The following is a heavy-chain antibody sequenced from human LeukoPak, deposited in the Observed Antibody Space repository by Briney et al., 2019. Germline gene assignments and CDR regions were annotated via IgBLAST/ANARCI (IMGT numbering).Heavy chain of an antibody. Sequence: PWGSLRLSCAASGLSFSSSGMNWVRQAPGKGLEWVSYITATGSTIYYADSVKGRFTISRDNARSSLFLSMSSLRAEDTAVYYCARSIIVGATGAFDVWGQGTMVTVS. CDR3: ARSIIVGATGAFDV. D-gene: IGHD1-26*01. CDR2: ITATGSTI. CDR1: GLSFSSSG. V-gene: IGHV3-48*03. J-gene: IGHJ3*01.